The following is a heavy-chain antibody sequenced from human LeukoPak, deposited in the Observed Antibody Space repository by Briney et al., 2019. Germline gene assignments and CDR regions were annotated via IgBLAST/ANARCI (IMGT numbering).Heavy chain of an antibody. J-gene: IGHJ4*02. Sequence: GGSLRLSCAASGFTFISYALHWVRHAPGEGLVWVSRIKSDGSDTSYADSVKGRFTISRDNAKNTLYLQMNSLRAEDTAVYYCARGFWTGVEYWGQGALVTVSS. V-gene: IGHV3-74*01. D-gene: IGHD3/OR15-3a*01. CDR3: ARGFWTGVEY. CDR1: GFTFISYA. CDR2: IKSDGSDT.